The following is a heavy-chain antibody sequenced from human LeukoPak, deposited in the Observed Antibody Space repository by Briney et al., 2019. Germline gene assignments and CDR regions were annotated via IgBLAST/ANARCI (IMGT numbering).Heavy chain of an antibody. V-gene: IGHV3-43*01. Sequence: GGSLRLSCAASGFTFDDYTMHWVRQAPGKGLEWVSLISWDGGSTYYADSVKGRFTISRDNSKNSLYLQMNSLRTEDTALYYCAKDGRRAVTTDYYYYYYMDVWGKGTTVTVSS. J-gene: IGHJ6*03. CDR3: AKDGRRAVTTDYYYYYYMDV. CDR1: GFTFDDYT. D-gene: IGHD4-17*01. CDR2: ISWDGGST.